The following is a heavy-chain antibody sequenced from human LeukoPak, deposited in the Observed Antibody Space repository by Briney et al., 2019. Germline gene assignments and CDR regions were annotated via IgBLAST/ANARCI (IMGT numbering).Heavy chain of an antibody. CDR1: GYTLTELS. J-gene: IGHJ6*04. D-gene: IGHD3-3*02. Sequence: ASVNVSCKVSGYTLTELSMHWVRQAPGKGLEWMGGFDPEDGETIYAQKFQGRVTMTEDTSTDTAYMELSSLRSEDTAVYYCATLPHFWSGPMDVWGKGTTVTVSS. V-gene: IGHV1-24*01. CDR3: ATLPHFWSGPMDV. CDR2: FDPEDGET.